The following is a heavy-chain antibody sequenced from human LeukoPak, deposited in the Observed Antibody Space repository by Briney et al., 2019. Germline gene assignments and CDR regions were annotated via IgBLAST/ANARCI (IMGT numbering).Heavy chain of an antibody. J-gene: IGHJ5*02. V-gene: IGHV1-8*01. CDR2: MNPNSGNT. Sequence: GASVKVSCKASGYTFTSYDINWVRQATGQGLEWMGWMNPNSGNTGYAQKFQGRVTMTRNTSISTAYMELSSLRSEGTAVYYCAREILREGWFDPWGQGTLVTVSS. CDR3: AREILREGWFDP. CDR1: GYTFTSYD.